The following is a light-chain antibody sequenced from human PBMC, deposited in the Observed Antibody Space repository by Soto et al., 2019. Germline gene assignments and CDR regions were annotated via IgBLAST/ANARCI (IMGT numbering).Light chain of an antibody. J-gene: IGLJ1*01. CDR1: SSDVGGYNS. V-gene: IGLV2-14*01. CDR3: SSYTSSSTLV. CDR2: DVS. Sequence: SALTKPASVSGSPGQSITISCTGTSSDVGGYNSVSWYQQHPGKAPKLTIYDVSNRPSGISIRFSGSKSGNTASLTISGLQAEDEADYYCSSYTSSSTLVFGTGTKLTVL.